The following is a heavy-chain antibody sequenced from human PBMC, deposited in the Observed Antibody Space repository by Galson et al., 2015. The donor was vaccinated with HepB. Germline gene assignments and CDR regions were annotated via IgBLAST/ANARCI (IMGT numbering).Heavy chain of an antibody. J-gene: IGHJ3*01. CDR3: ARSTVGITLYDSFDF. V-gene: IGHV2-70*11. CDR1: GFSLSTSGLC. CDR2: IDWDDDN. D-gene: IGHD3-16*01. Sequence: PALVKPTQTLTLTCSFSGFSLSTSGLCVSWIRQPPGKALEWLARIDWDDDNYYNTSLKTRLTISKDTSKNQVVLTMTNMDPVDTATYYCARSTVGITLYDSFDFWGQGTMVTVSS.